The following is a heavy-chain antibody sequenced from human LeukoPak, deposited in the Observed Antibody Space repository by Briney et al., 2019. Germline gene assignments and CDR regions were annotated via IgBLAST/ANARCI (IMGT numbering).Heavy chain of an antibody. CDR1: GGTFSSYA. V-gene: IGHV1-69*13. J-gene: IGHJ6*02. Sequence: GASVTVSCKASGGTFSSYAISWVRQAPGQGLEWMGGIIPIFGTANYAQKFQGRVTITADESTSTAYMELSSLRSEDTAVYYCARERRAKVAQTDPRYYGMDVWGQGTTVTVSS. D-gene: IGHD3-10*01. CDR3: ARERRAKVAQTDPRYYGMDV. CDR2: IIPIFGTA.